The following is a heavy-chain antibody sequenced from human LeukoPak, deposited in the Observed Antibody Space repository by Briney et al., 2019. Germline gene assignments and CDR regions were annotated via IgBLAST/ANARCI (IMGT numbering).Heavy chain of an antibody. V-gene: IGHV5-51*01. J-gene: IGHJ4*02. CDR1: GYSFTSYW. Sequence: GESLKISCKGSGYSFTSYWIGWVRQMPGKGLEWMGIIYPGDSDTRYSPSFQGQVTISADKSISTAYLQWSSLKASDTAMYYCARQFCSSTSCYKAIDYWGRGTLVTVSS. CDR3: ARQFCSSTSCYKAIDY. CDR2: IYPGDSDT. D-gene: IGHD2-2*02.